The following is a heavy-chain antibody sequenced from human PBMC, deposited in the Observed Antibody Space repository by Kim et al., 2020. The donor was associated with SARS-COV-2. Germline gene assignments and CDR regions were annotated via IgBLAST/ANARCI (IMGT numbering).Heavy chain of an antibody. Sequence: GGSLRLSCAASGFTFSAHALHWVRQAPGKGLEWVAHIAYDGSHISYPDSVKGRFIIYRDNTKYTLFLQMNSLRPEDTAVYYCLAEIGSRSFDHWGQGTLVTVSS. D-gene: IGHD3-10*01. J-gene: IGHJ4*02. CDR2: IAYDGSHI. V-gene: IGHV3-30*04. CDR3: LAEIGSRSFDH. CDR1: GFTFSAHA.